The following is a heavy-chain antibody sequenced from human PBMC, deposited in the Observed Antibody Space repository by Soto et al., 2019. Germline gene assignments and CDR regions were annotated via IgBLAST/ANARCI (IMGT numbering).Heavy chain of an antibody. CDR3: ANEIVAGAYVETSAFDF. Sequence: PGGSLRLSCAASGFTFNNYAMNWVRQAPGMGLEWVATISNTGGGTYYADSVKGRFTISRDNSKNTLYLQMDSLRVEDTAVYFCANEIVAGAYVETSAFDFWGQGTLVTVSS. D-gene: IGHD3-22*01. CDR1: GFTFNNYA. V-gene: IGHV3-23*01. J-gene: IGHJ4*02. CDR2: ISNTGGGT.